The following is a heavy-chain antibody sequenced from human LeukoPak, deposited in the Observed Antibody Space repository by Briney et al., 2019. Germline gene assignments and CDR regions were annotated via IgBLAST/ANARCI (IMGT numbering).Heavy chain of an antibody. J-gene: IGHJ6*03. CDR1: GYTFTGYY. Sequence: ASVKVSCKASGYTFTGYYIHWVRQAPGQGLEWMGRINPNSGGTNYAQKFQGRVTMTRDTSISTAYMELSRLRSDDTAVYYCARLTPRIAAAGTLYYYYLDVWGKGTTVTVSS. CDR2: INPNSGGT. D-gene: IGHD6-13*01. V-gene: IGHV1-2*06. CDR3: ARLTPRIAAAGTLYYYYLDV.